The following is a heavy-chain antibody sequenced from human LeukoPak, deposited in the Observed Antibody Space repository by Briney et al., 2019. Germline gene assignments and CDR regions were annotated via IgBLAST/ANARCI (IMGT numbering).Heavy chain of an antibody. Sequence: PGGSLGLSCAASGFTFSSYGMHWVRQAPGKGLEWVAFIRYDGSNKYYADSVKGRFTISRDNSKNTLYLQMNSLRAEDTAVYYCARYYYDSSGYPHGFDYWGQGTLVTVSS. CDR1: GFTFSSYG. CDR3: ARYYYDSSGYPHGFDY. V-gene: IGHV3-30*02. D-gene: IGHD3-22*01. CDR2: IRYDGSNK. J-gene: IGHJ4*02.